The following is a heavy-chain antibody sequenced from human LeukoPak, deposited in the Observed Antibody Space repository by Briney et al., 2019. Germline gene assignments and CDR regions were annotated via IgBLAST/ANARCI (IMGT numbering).Heavy chain of an antibody. Sequence: SETLSLTCTVSGGSISSYYWSWIRQPPGKGLEWIGYIYYSGSTNYNPSLKSRVTISVDASKNQFSLKLSSVTAADTAVYYCARVVGSSSWYGYYYYYYMDVWGKGTTVTVSS. D-gene: IGHD6-13*01. CDR1: GGSISSYY. CDR2: IYYSGST. V-gene: IGHV4-59*01. CDR3: ARVVGSSSWYGYYYYYYMDV. J-gene: IGHJ6*03.